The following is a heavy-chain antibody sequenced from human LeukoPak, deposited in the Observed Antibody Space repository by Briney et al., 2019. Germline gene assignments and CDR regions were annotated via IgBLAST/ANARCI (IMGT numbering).Heavy chain of an antibody. V-gene: IGHV3-23*01. CDR2: ISGSGGST. Sequence: GGSLRLSCAASGFTFSSYAMSWVRQASGKGLEWVSAISGSGGSTYYADSVKGRFTISRDNSKNTLYLQMNSLRAEDTAVYYCAKAAVYALAAHAHFDYWGQGTLVTVSS. CDR3: AKAAVYALAAHAHFDY. D-gene: IGHD2-8*01. CDR1: GFTFSSYA. J-gene: IGHJ4*02.